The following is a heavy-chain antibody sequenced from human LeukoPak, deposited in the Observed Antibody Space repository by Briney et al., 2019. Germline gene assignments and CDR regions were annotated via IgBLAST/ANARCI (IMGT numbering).Heavy chain of an antibody. CDR1: GGTFSSYA. CDR3: ASYYYDSSGYEQIDY. V-gene: IGHV1-69*05. CDR2: IIPIFGTA. Sequence: SVKVPCKASGGTFSSYAISWVRQAPGQGLEWMGGIIPIFGTANYAQKFQGRVTITTDESTSTAFMELSSLRSEDTAVYYCASYYYDSSGYEQIDYWGQGTLVTVSS. D-gene: IGHD3-22*01. J-gene: IGHJ4*02.